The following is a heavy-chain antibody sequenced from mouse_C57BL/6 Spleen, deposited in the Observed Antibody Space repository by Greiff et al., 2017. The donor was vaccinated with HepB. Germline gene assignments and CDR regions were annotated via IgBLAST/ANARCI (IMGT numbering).Heavy chain of an antibody. CDR2: IYPGNSDT. V-gene: IGHV1-5*01. CDR1: GYTFTSYW. Sequence: EVQLQQSGTVLARPGASVKMSCKTSGYTFTSYWMHWVKQRPGQGLEWIGAIYPGNSDTSYNQKFKGKAKLTAVTSASTAYMELSSLTNEDSAVYYCTRVRLGHGSFDYWGQGTTLTVSS. J-gene: IGHJ2*01. D-gene: IGHD4-1*01. CDR3: TRVRLGHGSFDY.